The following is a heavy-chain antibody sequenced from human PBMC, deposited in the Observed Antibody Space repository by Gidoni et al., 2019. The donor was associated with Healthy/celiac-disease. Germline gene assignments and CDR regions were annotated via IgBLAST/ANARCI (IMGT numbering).Heavy chain of an antibody. CDR2: ISYDGSNK. J-gene: IGHJ1*01. CDR1: GFTFSSYG. CDR3: AKDGRYCSGGSCYVGYFQH. D-gene: IGHD2-15*01. Sequence: QVQLVESGGGVVQPGRSLRLSCAASGFTFSSYGMHWVRQAPGKGLEWVAVISYDGSNKYYADSVKGRFTISRDNSKNTLYLQMNSLRAEDTAVYYCAKDGRYCSGGSCYVGYFQHWGQGTLVTVSS. V-gene: IGHV3-30*18.